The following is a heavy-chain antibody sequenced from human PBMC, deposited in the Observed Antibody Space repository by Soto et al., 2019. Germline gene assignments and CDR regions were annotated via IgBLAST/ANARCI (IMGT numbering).Heavy chain of an antibody. D-gene: IGHD2-15*01. Sequence: KPSETLSLTCTVSGGSISSYYWSWIRQPPGKGLEWIGYIYYSGSTNYNPSLKSRVTISVDTSKNQFSLKLSSVTAADTAVYYCARGGYCSGGSCYWFDPWGQGTLVTVSS. CDR3: ARGGYCSGGSCYWFDP. J-gene: IGHJ5*02. CDR2: IYYSGST. V-gene: IGHV4-59*01. CDR1: GGSISSYY.